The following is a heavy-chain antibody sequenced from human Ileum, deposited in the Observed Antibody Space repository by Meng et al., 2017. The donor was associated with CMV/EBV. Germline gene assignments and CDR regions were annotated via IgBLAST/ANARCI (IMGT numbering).Heavy chain of an antibody. D-gene: IGHD1-26*01. Sequence: AAPGLTVSAYTMSWVRQAPGKGLEWVAGVFQSGTPNYAESVKGRFTISRDNSKSTVYLQMNSLRAEDTAVYYCAKDRHNDGIWEFDSWGQGTLVTVSS. V-gene: IGHV3-53*01. CDR3: AKDRHNDGIWEFDS. CDR1: GLTVSAYT. J-gene: IGHJ4*02. CDR2: VFQSGTP.